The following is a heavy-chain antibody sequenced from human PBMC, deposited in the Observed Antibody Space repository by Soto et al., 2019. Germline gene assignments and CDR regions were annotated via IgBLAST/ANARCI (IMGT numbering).Heavy chain of an antibody. J-gene: IGHJ4*02. Sequence: ASVKASCKASGYTFTGYYMHWVRQAPGQGLEWMGWINPNSGGTNYAQKFQGWVTMTRDTSISTAYMELSRLRSDDTAVYYCARQHLRTGSGWYVIGYWGQGTLVTVSS. CDR3: ARQHLRTGSGWYVIGY. D-gene: IGHD6-19*01. V-gene: IGHV1-2*04. CDR1: GYTFTGYY. CDR2: INPNSGGT.